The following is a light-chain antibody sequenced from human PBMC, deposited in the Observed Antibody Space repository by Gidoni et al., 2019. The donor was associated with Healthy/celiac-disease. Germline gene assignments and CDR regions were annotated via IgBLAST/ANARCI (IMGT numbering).Light chain of an antibody. J-gene: IGKJ4*01. Sequence: DIQMTQSPSSLSASVGDRVTITCRASQSISSYLHWYQQKPGKAPKLLIYAAASLQSGVTSRFSGSGSGTDFTLTISSLQPDDFATYYCQQSYSTPPLTFGGGTKVEIK. CDR1: QSISSY. V-gene: IGKV1-39*01. CDR3: QQSYSTPPLT. CDR2: AAA.